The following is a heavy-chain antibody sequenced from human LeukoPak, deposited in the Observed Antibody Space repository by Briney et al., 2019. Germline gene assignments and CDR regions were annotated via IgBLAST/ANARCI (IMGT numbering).Heavy chain of an antibody. J-gene: IGHJ4*02. Sequence: SQTLSLTCAISGDSVSSNSAAWNWIRQSPSRGLEWLGRTYYRSKWYNDYAVSVKSRITINPDTSKNQFSLKLSSVTAADTAVYYCARDRRWPPSRVTTTYYFDYWGQGTLVTVSS. CDR1: GDSVSSNSAA. CDR2: TYYRSKWYN. D-gene: IGHD4-17*01. CDR3: ARDRRWPPSRVTTTYYFDY. V-gene: IGHV6-1*01.